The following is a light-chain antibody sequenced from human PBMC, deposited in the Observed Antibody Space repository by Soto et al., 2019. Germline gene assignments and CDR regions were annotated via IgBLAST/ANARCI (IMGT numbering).Light chain of an antibody. J-gene: IGKJ3*01. CDR2: AAS. CDR1: QSISSY. Sequence: DIQMTQSPSSLSASVGDRVTITCRASQSISSYLNWYQQKPGKAPKLLIYAASSLQSGVPSRFSGSGSGTDFTRTISSLQPEDFATYYCQQSYSTPFTCGTGTKVDIK. CDR3: QQSYSTPFT. V-gene: IGKV1-39*01.